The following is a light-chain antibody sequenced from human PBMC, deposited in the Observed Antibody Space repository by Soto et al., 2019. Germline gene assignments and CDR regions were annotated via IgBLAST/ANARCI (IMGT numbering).Light chain of an antibody. J-gene: IGLJ3*02. Sequence: QSVLTQPPSVSGAPGQRVTISCTGSNSNMGAGYDVHWYQQLPGTAPKLLIYANRNRPSGVPDRFSGSKSGTSASLAITGLQAEDEADYYCQSYDNSMSGHWVFGGGTKLTVL. CDR3: QSYDNSMSGHWV. CDR1: NSNMGAGYD. V-gene: IGLV1-40*01. CDR2: ANR.